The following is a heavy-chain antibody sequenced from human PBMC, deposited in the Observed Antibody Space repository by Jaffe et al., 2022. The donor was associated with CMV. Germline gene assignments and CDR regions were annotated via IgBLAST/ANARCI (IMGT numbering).Heavy chain of an antibody. Sequence: QVQLVQSGAEVKKPGSSVKVSCKASGGTFSSYAISWVRQAPGQGLEWMGRIIPILGIANYAQKFQGRVTITADKSTSTAYMELSSLRSEDTAVYYCARSRPVPQRGGYYYYYMDVWGKGTTVTVSS. CDR1: GGTFSSYA. CDR2: IIPILGIA. J-gene: IGHJ6*03. V-gene: IGHV1-69*09. D-gene: IGHD3-16*01. CDR3: ARSRPVPQRGGYYYYYMDV.